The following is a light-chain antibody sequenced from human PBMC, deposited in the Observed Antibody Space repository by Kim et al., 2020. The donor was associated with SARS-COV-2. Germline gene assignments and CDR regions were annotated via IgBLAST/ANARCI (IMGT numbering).Light chain of an antibody. CDR2: DAF. V-gene: IGKV3-11*01. CDR3: QRRTI. CDR1: QSVSRS. Sequence: ATRPWATGETATRSCRASQSVSRSLAWYQQKPGQAPRLLIYDAFDRATGITARFSGSASETDFTLTINSLEPEDVAVYFCQRRTIFGGGTKVDIK. J-gene: IGKJ4*01.